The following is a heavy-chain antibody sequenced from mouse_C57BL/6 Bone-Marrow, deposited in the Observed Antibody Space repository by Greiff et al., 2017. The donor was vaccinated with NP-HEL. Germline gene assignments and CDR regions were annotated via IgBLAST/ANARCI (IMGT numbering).Heavy chain of an antibody. V-gene: IGHV1-55*01. J-gene: IGHJ2*01. CDR2: IYPGSGST. CDR1: GYTFTSYW. CDR3: AFLRRDY. D-gene: IGHD1-1*01. Sequence: QVQLQQPGAELVKPGASVKMSCKASGYTFTSYWITWVKQRPGQGLEWIGDIYPGSGSTNYNEKFKSKATLTGDTSSSTAYMQLSSLTSEDSAVYYCAFLRRDYWGQGTTLTVSS.